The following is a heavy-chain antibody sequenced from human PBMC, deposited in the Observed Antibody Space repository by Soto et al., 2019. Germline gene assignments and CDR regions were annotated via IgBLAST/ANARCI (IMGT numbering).Heavy chain of an antibody. V-gene: IGHV4-61*01. J-gene: IGHJ4*02. Sequence: SETLSLTCSVSGASVSSGSFYWSWIRQPPGKGLEWIGFIYNNETFNYNPSLKSRVTLSVDTSKHQFSLKLSSVTAADTTVYYCARVPLRYSSSHNFDSWGQGALVTVSS. CDR2: IYNNETF. D-gene: IGHD6-19*01. CDR1: GASVSSGSFY. CDR3: ARVPLRYSSSHNFDS.